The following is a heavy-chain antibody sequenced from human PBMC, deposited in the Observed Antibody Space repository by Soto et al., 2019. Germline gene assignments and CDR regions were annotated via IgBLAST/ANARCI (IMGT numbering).Heavy chain of an antibody. Sequence: EMQLVESGGDLVQPGGYLRLSCAASGFSLSDHYMDWVRQAPGKGLDWVGRIRNKANSYATAYAASVKGRVTISRDDSKNSLYLQMNSLKAEDTAVYYCASVPLVASAAASRGWSDPWGQRTLVTVSS. D-gene: IGHD2-15*01. CDR3: ASVPLVASAAASRGWSDP. CDR1: GFSLSDHY. V-gene: IGHV3-72*01. J-gene: IGHJ5*02. CDR2: IRNKANSYAT.